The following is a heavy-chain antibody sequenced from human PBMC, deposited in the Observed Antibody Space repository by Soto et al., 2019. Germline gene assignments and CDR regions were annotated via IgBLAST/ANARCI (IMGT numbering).Heavy chain of an antibody. CDR2: IRSDSASSAI. Sequence: EAQLVQSGGGLVQPGGSLQLSCAASGFTFGGSPVHWVRQASGKGLEWVGRIRSDSASSAIAYAASVRGRFTLSRDDSKNTAYLQVNSLEVEDTALYYCVLEGCSGTGCYSLDLWGQETRVTVSS. CDR1: GFTFGGSP. V-gene: IGHV3-73*01. CDR3: VLEGCSGTGCYSLDL. J-gene: IGHJ5*02. D-gene: IGHD2-2*01.